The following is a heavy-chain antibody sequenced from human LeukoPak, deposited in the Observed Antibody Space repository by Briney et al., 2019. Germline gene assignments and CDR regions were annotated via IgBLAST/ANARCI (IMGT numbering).Heavy chain of an antibody. V-gene: IGHV3-74*01. CDR2: LSSDGTDR. Sequence: PGGSLRLSCAASGFTLSDYWMYWVRQAPGKGLVCVSRLSSDGTDRRYADSVKGRFAISRDNSKSMLFLQLNSLRAEDTALYYCARDLHYYVAMDVWGQGTTVTVSS. CDR1: GFTLSDYW. CDR3: ARDLHYYVAMDV. D-gene: IGHD3-10*02. J-gene: IGHJ6*02.